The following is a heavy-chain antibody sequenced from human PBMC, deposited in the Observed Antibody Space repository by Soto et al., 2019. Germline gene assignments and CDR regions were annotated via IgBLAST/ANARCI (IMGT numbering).Heavy chain of an antibody. CDR2: INPSGGST. CDR1: GYTFTSYY. V-gene: IGHV1-46*01. Sequence: QVQLMQSGAEVKKPGASVTISCKASGYTFTSYYIHWVRQAPRQGLEWMAIINPSGGSTNYAQKFQGRVTVTRDTSTSTGNMELSSLSSEDTAVYYCARDRTAADYWGQGTLVTVSS. D-gene: IGHD2-21*02. CDR3: ARDRTAADY. J-gene: IGHJ4*02.